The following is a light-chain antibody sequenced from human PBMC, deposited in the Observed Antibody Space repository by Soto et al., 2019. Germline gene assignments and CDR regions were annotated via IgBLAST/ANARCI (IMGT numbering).Light chain of an antibody. CDR1: QSISSW. V-gene: IGKV1-5*03. CDR3: QQYNSYPWT. CDR2: KAS. J-gene: IGKJ1*01. Sequence: DIQMTQSPSTLSASVGDRVTITCRASQSISSWLAWYQQKPGKALKLLIYKASSLESGVPSRFSGGGSGTEFTLTISRLQPDDFATYYCQQYNSYPWTFGQGTKVEIK.